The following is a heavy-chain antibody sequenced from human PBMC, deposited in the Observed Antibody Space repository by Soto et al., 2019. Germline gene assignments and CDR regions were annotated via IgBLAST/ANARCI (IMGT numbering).Heavy chain of an antibody. CDR1: GGTFSSYT. V-gene: IGHV1-69*02. CDR3: ARGVDTADYYFDY. Sequence: ASVKVSCKASGGTFSSYTISWVRQAPGQGLEWMGRIIPILGIANYAQKFQGRVTITADKSTSTAYMELSSLRSEDTAVYYCARGVDTADYYFDYWGQGTLVTVSS. D-gene: IGHD5-18*01. J-gene: IGHJ4*02. CDR2: IIPILGIA.